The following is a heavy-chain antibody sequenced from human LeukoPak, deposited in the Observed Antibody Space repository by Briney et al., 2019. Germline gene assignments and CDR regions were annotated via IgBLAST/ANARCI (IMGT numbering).Heavy chain of an antibody. D-gene: IGHD1-1*01. Sequence: GGSLRLSCAASGFTFSSYAMNWVRQAPGKGLEWVSGISASGDSPYYADSVKGRFTISRDNSKNTLYLQMNSLRAEDTAVYYCAKVYNWNYQLSDYWGQGTLVTVSS. CDR1: GFTFSSYA. V-gene: IGHV3-23*01. CDR3: AKVYNWNYQLSDY. J-gene: IGHJ4*02. CDR2: ISASGDSP.